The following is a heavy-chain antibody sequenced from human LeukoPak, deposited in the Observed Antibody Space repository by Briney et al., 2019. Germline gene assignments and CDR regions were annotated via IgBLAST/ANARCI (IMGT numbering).Heavy chain of an antibody. CDR2: ISSSGSTI. CDR3: ARDPSWANFDY. Sequence: GGSLRLSCAASGFTFSDYYMSWIRQAPGKGLERVSYISSSGSTIYYADSVKGRFTISRDNAKNSLYLQMNSLRAEDTAVYYCARDPSWANFDYWGQGTLVTVSS. D-gene: IGHD7-27*01. J-gene: IGHJ4*02. CDR1: GFTFSDYY. V-gene: IGHV3-11*01.